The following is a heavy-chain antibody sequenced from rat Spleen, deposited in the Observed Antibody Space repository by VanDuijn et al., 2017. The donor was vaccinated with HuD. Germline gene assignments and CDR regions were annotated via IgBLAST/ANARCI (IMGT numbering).Heavy chain of an antibody. D-gene: IGHD1-4*01. J-gene: IGHJ2*01. Sequence: EVQLVESGGGLVQPGRSLKLSCAASGFTFSNYNMAWVRQAPKKGLEWVASITNASGRTYYPDSVKGRFTISRDTAQNILYLQMNSLRSEDTATYYCTRDGRVSAHFDYWGQGVMVTVSS. CDR1: GFTFSNYN. CDR3: TRDGRVSAHFDY. CDR2: ITNASGRT. V-gene: IGHV5-20*01.